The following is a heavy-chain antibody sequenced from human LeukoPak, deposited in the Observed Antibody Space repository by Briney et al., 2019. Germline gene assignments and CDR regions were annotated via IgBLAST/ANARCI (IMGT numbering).Heavy chain of an antibody. D-gene: IGHD3-22*01. J-gene: IGHJ4*02. CDR3: ARSPPSYYYDSSGLDYFDY. CDR2: IYTSGST. V-gene: IGHV4-4*07. Sequence: SETLSLTCTVSGGSITIYYWSWIRQPAGKGLEWIGRIYTSGSTNYNPSLKSRVTMSVDTSKNQFSLKLSSVTAADTAVYYCARSPPSYYYDSSGLDYFDYWGQGTLVTVSS. CDR1: GGSITIYY.